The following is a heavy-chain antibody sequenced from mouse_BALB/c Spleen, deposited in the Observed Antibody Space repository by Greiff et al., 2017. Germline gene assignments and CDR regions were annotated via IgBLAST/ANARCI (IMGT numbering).Heavy chain of an antibody. CDR3: ARELNYGRGFAY. Sequence: QVQLQQSGAELAKPGASVKMSCKASGYTFTSYWMHWVKQRPGQGLEWIGYINPSTGYTEYNQKFKDKATLTADKSSSTDYMQLSSLTSEDSAVYYCARELNYGRGFAYWGQGTLVTVSA. D-gene: IGHD1-1*01. V-gene: IGHV1-7*01. CDR2: INPSTGYT. J-gene: IGHJ3*01. CDR1: GYTFTSYW.